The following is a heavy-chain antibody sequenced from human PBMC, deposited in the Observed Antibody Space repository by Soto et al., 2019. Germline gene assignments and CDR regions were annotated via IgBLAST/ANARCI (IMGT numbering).Heavy chain of an antibody. J-gene: IGHJ4*02. V-gene: IGHV4-59*01. Sequence: SETLSLTCTVSGDSMSGYYWTWFRQPPGKGLEWVGYIYYTGSTKYNPSLKSRVKVSVDTSKNQFSLILSSVTAADTAVYYCARITRSPNSGYFDYWGQGALVTVSS. D-gene: IGHD7-27*01. CDR1: GDSMSGYY. CDR2: IYYTGST. CDR3: ARITRSPNSGYFDY.